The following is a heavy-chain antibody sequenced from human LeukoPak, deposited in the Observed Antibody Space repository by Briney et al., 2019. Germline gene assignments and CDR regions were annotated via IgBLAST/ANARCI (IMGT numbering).Heavy chain of an antibody. CDR1: GYTFTSYY. V-gene: IGHV1-46*01. D-gene: IGHD6-13*01. CDR3: ARVPAGYSSSWYTGKFDI. CDR2: INPSGGST. Sequence: ASVKVSCKASGYTFTSYYMHWVRQAPGQGLEWMGIINPSGGSTSYAQKFQGRVTMTRDTSTSTVYMELSSLRSEDTAVYYCARVPAGYSSSWYTGKFDIWGQGTMVTVSS. J-gene: IGHJ3*02.